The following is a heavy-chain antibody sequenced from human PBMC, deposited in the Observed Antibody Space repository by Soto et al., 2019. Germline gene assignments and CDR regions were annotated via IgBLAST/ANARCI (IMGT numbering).Heavy chain of an antibody. J-gene: IGHJ4*02. Sequence: XATLSLTCTVSGGSISSSSYYWGWIRQPPGKGLEWIGSIYYSGSTYYNPSLKSRVTISVDSSKNQFSLKLSSVTAADTAVYYCATVGDSGSYYGYWGQGTLVTVSS. CDR1: GGSISSSSYY. V-gene: IGHV4-39*01. CDR3: ATVGDSGSYYGY. D-gene: IGHD1-26*01. CDR2: IYYSGST.